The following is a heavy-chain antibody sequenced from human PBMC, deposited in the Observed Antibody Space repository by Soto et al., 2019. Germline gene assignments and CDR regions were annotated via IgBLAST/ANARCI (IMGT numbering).Heavy chain of an antibody. J-gene: IGHJ5*02. V-gene: IGHV4-30-4*01. CDR2: ISYSGTT. D-gene: IGHD5-18*01. CDR3: ARGRGYSYGLDP. CDR1: GGSISSNNNY. Sequence: PSETLSLTCTVSGGSISSNNNYWSWIRRPPGEGLEWIGFISYSGTTSYSPSLKSRVAISLDTPKNQFSLSLSSVTAADTAVYYCARGRGYSYGLDPWGQGTLVTVSS.